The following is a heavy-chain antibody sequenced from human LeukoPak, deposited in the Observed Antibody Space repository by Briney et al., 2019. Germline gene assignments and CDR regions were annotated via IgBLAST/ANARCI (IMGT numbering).Heavy chain of an antibody. CDR2: IIPIFGTA. CDR1: GGTFSSYA. D-gene: IGHD3-22*01. Sequence: SVKVSCKASGGTFSSYAISWVRQAPGQGLEWMGGIIPIFGTANYAQKSQGRVTITADKSTSTAYTELSSLRSEDTAVYYCARGYYYDSSGYYYRRGETFDYWGQGTLVTVSS. J-gene: IGHJ4*02. V-gene: IGHV1-69*06. CDR3: ARGYYYDSSGYYYRRGETFDY.